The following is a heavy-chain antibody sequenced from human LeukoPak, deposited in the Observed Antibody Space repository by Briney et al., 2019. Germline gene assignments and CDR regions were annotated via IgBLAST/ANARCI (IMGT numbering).Heavy chain of an antibody. CDR2: IYYSGST. CDR1: GDSISRSSYY. CDR3: ARHSGPYGSSWFDY. V-gene: IGHV4-39*01. J-gene: IGHJ4*02. Sequence: SETLSLTCTVSGDSISRSSYYWGWIRQPPGKGLEWIGSIYYSGSTYYNPSLKSRVTISVDTSKNQFSLKRSSVTAADTAVYYCARHSGPYGSSWFDYWGQGTLVSVSS. D-gene: IGHD6-13*01.